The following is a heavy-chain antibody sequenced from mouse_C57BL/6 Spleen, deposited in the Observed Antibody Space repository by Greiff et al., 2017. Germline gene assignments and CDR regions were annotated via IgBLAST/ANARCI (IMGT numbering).Heavy chain of an antibody. CDR3: AREGNSHFDY. CDR2: IYPSDSET. CDR1: GYTFTSYW. V-gene: IGHV1-61*01. J-gene: IGHJ2*01. D-gene: IGHD2-1*01. Sequence: VQLQQPGAELVRPGSSVKLSCTASGYTFTSYWMDWVKQRPGQGLEWIGNIYPSDSETHYNQKFKGKATLTVDKSSSTAYMQLSSLTSEDSAVXYCAREGNSHFDYWGQGTTLTVSS.